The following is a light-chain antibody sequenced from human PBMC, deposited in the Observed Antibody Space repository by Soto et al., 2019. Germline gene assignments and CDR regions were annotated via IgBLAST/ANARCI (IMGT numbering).Light chain of an antibody. J-gene: IGLJ2*01. CDR1: SSDVGGHKY. V-gene: IGLV2-8*01. Sequence: QSVLTKPPSASGSPGQSVTISCTGTSSDVGGHKYVSWYQQHPGKAPKLMIYEVSKRPSGVPDRFSGSKSGNTASLTVSGLHAEDQADYYCSSYAGSNKLFGGGTKLTFL. CDR3: SSYAGSNKL. CDR2: EVS.